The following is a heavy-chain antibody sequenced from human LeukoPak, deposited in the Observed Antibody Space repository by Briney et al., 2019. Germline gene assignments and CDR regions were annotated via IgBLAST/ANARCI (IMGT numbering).Heavy chain of an antibody. D-gene: IGHD1-14*01. Sequence: GESLKISCKGSGYTFSSYWIGWVRQMPGKGLEWMGIIYPGDSDTRYSPSLQGQVTISVDTSIGTAYLQWSSLKASDTAIYYCASQNHLRLDYWGQGTLVTVSS. CDR3: ASQNHLRLDY. V-gene: IGHV5-51*01. CDR2: IYPGDSDT. J-gene: IGHJ4*02. CDR1: GYTFSSYW.